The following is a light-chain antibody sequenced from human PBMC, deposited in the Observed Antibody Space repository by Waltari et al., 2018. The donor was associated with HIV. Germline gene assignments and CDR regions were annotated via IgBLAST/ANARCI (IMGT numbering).Light chain of an antibody. Sequence: QSALTQPRSVSGSPGQSVTISCTGTSSDVGGYNYVSWYQQHPGKAPKLMIYDVSKRPSGVPDRFSGAKSGNTASLTISGLQAEDEADYYCCSYAGSYTWDVVFGGGTKLTVL. V-gene: IGLV2-11*01. CDR1: SSDVGGYNY. J-gene: IGLJ2*01. CDR3: CSYAGSYTWDVV. CDR2: DVS.